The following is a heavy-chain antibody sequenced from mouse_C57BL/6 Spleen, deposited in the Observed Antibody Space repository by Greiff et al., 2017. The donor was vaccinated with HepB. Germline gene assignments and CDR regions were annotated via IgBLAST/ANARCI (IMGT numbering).Heavy chain of an antibody. CDR2: ISSGSSTI. CDR1: GFTFSDYG. J-gene: IGHJ4*01. V-gene: IGHV5-17*01. Sequence: EVQVVESGGGLVKPGGSLKLSCAASGFTFSDYGMHWVRQAPEKGLEWVAYISSGSSTIYYADTVKGRFTISRDNAKNTLFLQMTSLRSEDTAMYYCARRGYYYGSSGDAMDYWGQGTSVTVSS. D-gene: IGHD1-1*01. CDR3: ARRGYYYGSSGDAMDY.